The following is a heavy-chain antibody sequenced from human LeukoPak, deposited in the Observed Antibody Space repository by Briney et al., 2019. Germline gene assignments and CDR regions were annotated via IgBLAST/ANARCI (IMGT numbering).Heavy chain of an antibody. Sequence: GGSLRLSCAASGFTFSSYAMSWVRQAPGKGLEWVSAISGSGGSTYYADSVKGRFTISRDNFKNTLYLQMNSLRAEDTAVYYCAKANSGSYKGWFDPWGQGTLVTVSS. CDR2: ISGSGGST. V-gene: IGHV3-23*01. D-gene: IGHD1-26*01. J-gene: IGHJ5*02. CDR3: AKANSGSYKGWFDP. CDR1: GFTFSSYA.